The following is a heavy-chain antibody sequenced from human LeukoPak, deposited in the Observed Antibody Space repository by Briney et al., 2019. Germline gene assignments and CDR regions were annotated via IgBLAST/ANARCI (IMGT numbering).Heavy chain of an antibody. J-gene: IGHJ4*02. V-gene: IGHV1-18*01. CDR1: GYTFTSYG. CDR2: ISAYNGNT. Sequence: ASVKVSCKASGYTFTSYGISWVRQAPGQGLEWMGWISAYNGNTNYAQKLQGRVTMTTDTSTSTAYMELRSLRSEDTAVYYCARGPYDDYDILTGYGGDFDYWGQGTLVTVSS. CDR3: ARGPYDDYDILTGYGGDFDY. D-gene: IGHD3-9*01.